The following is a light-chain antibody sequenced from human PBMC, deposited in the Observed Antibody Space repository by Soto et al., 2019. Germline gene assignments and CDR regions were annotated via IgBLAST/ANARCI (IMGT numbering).Light chain of an antibody. V-gene: IGKV3-15*01. CDR1: QSVSSN. J-gene: IGKJ1*01. CDR2: GAS. CDR3: QQYNDWPRT. Sequence: EIVMTQSPATLSVSPGERATLSCRASQSVSSNLAWYQQKTGQAPRLRIYGASTRATGIPARFSGSRSVKEFTLTISSLQSEDFAVYYCQQYNDWPRTFGQGTKVEIK.